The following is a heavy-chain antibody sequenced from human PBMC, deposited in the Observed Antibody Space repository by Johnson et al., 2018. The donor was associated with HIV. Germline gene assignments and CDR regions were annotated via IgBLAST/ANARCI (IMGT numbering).Heavy chain of an antibody. Sequence: VQLVESGGGVVQPGRSLRLSCAASGFSFSDFSMHWVRQAPGKGLEWVSAISGSGGSTYYADSVKGRFTISRDNSKNTLYLHMNNLTAEDTAVYHCAKGYYDSSFGLDMWGQGTMVIVSS. CDR3: AKGYYDSSFGLDM. CDR1: GFSFSDFS. V-gene: IGHV3-23*04. J-gene: IGHJ3*02. CDR2: ISGSGGST. D-gene: IGHD3-3*01.